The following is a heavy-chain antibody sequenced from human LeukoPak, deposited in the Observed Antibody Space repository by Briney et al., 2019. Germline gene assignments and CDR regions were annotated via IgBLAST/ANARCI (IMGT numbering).Heavy chain of an antibody. J-gene: IGHJ4*02. CDR3: ARGRVVVPATLTY. D-gene: IGHD2-2*01. V-gene: IGHV1-2*02. CDR2: INPNSGGT. Sequence: ASVKVSCKASGYTFSGYYMHWVRQAPGQGLEWMGWINPNSGGTNYSQKFQGRVTMTRNTSISTAYMELNRLRSDDAAVYYCARGRVVVPATLTYWGQGTLVTVSS. CDR1: GYTFSGYY.